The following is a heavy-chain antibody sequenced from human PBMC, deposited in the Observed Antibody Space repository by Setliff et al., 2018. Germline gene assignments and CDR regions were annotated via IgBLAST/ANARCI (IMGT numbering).Heavy chain of an antibody. CDR1: GDSIDSRRYY. D-gene: IGHD3-3*01. CDR2: IYTSWST. V-gene: IGHV4-61*09. Sequence: PSETLSLTCTVSGDSIDSRRYYWSFIRQPAGKGLEWIGQIYTSWSTNYDPSLKSRVTISLDASKNQFSLRLTSVTAADTAVYYCARVTGFFYVDAWGKGTTVTVSS. J-gene: IGHJ6*03. CDR3: ARVTGFFYVDA.